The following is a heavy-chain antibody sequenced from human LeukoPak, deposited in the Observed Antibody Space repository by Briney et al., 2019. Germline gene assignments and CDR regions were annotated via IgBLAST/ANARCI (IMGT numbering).Heavy chain of an antibody. CDR1: GFTFSSYS. D-gene: IGHD6-13*01. CDR2: ISSSSSYI. CDR3: AREPSYSSSWYTSCDY. J-gene: IGHJ4*02. V-gene: IGHV3-21*01. Sequence: PGGSLRLSCVASGFTFSSYSMNWVRQAPGKGLEWVSCISSSSSYIYYADSVKGRFTISRDNAKNSLSLQMNSLRAEDTAVYFCAREPSYSSSWYTSCDYWGQGTLVTVSS.